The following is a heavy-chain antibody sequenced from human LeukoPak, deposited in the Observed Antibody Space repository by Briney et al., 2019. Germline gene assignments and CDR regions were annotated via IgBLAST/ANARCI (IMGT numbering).Heavy chain of an antibody. CDR3: ARDPGVRGMDV. D-gene: IGHD2-21*01. CDR2: IYYSGST. CDR1: GGSISSYY. Sequence: PSETLSLTCTVSGGSISSYYWSWIRQPPGKGLEWIGYIYYSGSTNYNPSLKSRVTISVDTSKNQCSLKLSSVSAADTAIYYCARDPGVRGMDVWGQGTTVTVSS. J-gene: IGHJ6*02. V-gene: IGHV4-59*12.